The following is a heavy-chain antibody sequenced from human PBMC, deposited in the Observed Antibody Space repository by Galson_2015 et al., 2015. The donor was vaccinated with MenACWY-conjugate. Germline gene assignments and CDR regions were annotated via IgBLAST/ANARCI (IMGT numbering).Heavy chain of an antibody. V-gene: IGHV4-59*01. J-gene: IGHJ4*02. Sequence: LSLTCTVSGGSIPSYYWSWIRPPPGTGLAWIGYMYYSGSANYNPSLKSRVTISVDTSKNQFSLTMTSVTAADTAVYYCARGVNLASMAGYWGQPSRITGSS. D-gene: IGHD3-3*02. CDR3: ARGVNLASMAGY. CDR1: GGSIPSYY. CDR2: MYYSGSA.